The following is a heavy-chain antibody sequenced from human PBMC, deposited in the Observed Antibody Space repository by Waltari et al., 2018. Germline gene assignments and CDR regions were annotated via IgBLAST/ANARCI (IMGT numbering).Heavy chain of an antibody. CDR3: ARTFMVRTIRSRGWFDP. V-gene: IGHV4-39*02. J-gene: IGHJ5*02. CDR1: GDSITSSHYY. D-gene: IGHD3-10*01. Sequence: QLQLQESGPRLVKPSATLSLTCSVSGDSITSSHYYSACIRQPPGKGLEWIGSVYYTGSTYYKASLKSRVTISVDTSKNYFSLSLTSVTATDTAIYFCARTFMVRTIRSRGWFDPWGQGTLVTVSS. CDR2: VYYTGST.